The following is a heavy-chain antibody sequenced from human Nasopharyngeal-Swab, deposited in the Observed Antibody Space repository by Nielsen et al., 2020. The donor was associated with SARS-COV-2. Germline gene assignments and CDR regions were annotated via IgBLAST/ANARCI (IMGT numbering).Heavy chain of an antibody. CDR3: ARGEAGSSGWYVINYFDY. V-gene: IGHV4-59*12. CDR2: IYYSGST. Sequence: GSLRLSCTVSGGSISSYYWSWIRQPPGKGLEWIGYIYYSGSTNYNPSLKSRVTISVDTSKNQFSLKLSSVTAADTAVYYCARGEAGSSGWYVINYFDYWGQGTLVTVSS. CDR1: GGSISSYY. D-gene: IGHD6-19*01. J-gene: IGHJ4*02.